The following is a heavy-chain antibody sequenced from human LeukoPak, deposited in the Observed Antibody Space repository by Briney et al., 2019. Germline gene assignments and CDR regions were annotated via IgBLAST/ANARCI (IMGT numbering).Heavy chain of an antibody. V-gene: IGHV1-58*01. CDR1: GFTFTSSA. CDR3: AADGSDYCSSTSCRPTAVAG. Sequence: TSVKVSCKASGFTFTSSAVQWVRQARGQRLEWIGWIVVGSGNTNYAQKFQERDTITRDMSTSTAYMELSSLRSEDTAVYYCAADGSDYCSSTSCRPTAVAGWGQGTLVTVSS. J-gene: IGHJ4*02. D-gene: IGHD2-2*01. CDR2: IVVGSGNT.